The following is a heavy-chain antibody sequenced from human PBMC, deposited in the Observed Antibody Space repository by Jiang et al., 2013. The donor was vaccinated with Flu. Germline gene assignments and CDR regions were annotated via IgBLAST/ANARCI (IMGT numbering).Heavy chain of an antibody. D-gene: IGHD6-13*01. V-gene: IGHV4-59*11. CDR2: MYYSGST. CDR3: ARDQGAAAGFDS. CDR1: GASISSHY. Sequence: GPGLVKPSETLSLTCTVSGASISSHYWSWIRQPPGKGLEWIGYMYYSGSTNYNSSLKSRVTISVDTSRNHFSLKLNSVTTADTVVYYCARDQGAAAGFDSWGQGTLVTVSS. J-gene: IGHJ4*02.